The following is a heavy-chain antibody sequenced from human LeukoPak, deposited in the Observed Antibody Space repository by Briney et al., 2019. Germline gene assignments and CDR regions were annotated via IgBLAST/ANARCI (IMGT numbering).Heavy chain of an antibody. D-gene: IGHD2-15*01. J-gene: IGHJ5*02. CDR3: ARDRGYCSGGSCYWFDP. CDR1: GGTFSSYG. CDR2: ISAYNGNT. V-gene: IGHV1-18*01. Sequence: GASVKVSCKASGGTFSSYGISWVRQAPGQGLEWMGWISAYNGNTNYAQKLQGRVTMTTDTSTSTAYMELRSLRSDDTAVYYCARDRGYCSGGSCYWFDPWGQGTLVTVSS.